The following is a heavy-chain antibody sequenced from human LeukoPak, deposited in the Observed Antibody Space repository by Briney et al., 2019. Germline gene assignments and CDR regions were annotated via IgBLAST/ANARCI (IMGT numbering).Heavy chain of an antibody. CDR1: GASMSSGTHF. D-gene: IGHD4-23*01. CDR2: IYNSGST. Sequence: PSETLSLTCTVSGASMSSGTHFWSWIRQHPGKGLERIGYIYNSGSTSYNPSLKSRVTISEDTSNNQFSLKLTSVTAADTAVYYCARVEPDSDYGGHSEDYYYYYYMDVWGKGTTVTVSS. CDR3: ARVEPDSDYGGHSEDYYYYYYMDV. V-gene: IGHV4-31*03. J-gene: IGHJ6*03.